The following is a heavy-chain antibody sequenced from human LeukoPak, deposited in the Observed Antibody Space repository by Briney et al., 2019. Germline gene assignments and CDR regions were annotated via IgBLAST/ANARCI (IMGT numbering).Heavy chain of an antibody. CDR1: GGSISSGDHY. CDR2: IYYSGST. D-gene: IGHD6-13*01. CDR3: ARHPTQQLVNSYYFDY. Sequence: SETLSLTCTVSGGSISSGDHYWSWIRQPPGKGLEWIGYIYYSGSTYYNPSLKSRVTMSVDTSKNQFSLKLSSVTAADTAVYYCARHPTQQLVNSYYFDYWGQGTLVTVSS. V-gene: IGHV4-30-4*08. J-gene: IGHJ4*02.